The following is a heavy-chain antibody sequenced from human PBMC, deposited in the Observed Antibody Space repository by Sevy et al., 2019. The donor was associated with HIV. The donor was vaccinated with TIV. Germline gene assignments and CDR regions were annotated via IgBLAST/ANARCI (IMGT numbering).Heavy chain of an antibody. D-gene: IGHD2-2*01. Sequence: ASVKVSCKASGYTFTGYYMRWVRQAPGQGLEWMGWINPNSGGTNYAQKFQGRVTMTRDTSISTAYMELSRLRSDDTAVYYCARAGGYCSSTSCNRPWFDPWGQGTLVTVSS. V-gene: IGHV1-2*02. CDR2: INPNSGGT. CDR1: GYTFTGYY. J-gene: IGHJ5*02. CDR3: ARAGGYCSSTSCNRPWFDP.